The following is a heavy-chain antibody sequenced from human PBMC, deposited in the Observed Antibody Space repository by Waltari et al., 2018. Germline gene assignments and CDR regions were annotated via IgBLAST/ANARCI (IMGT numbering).Heavy chain of an antibody. J-gene: IGHJ3*02. V-gene: IGHV3-33*08. CDR2: IWYDGSNK. CDR3: ARSGPGKTNAFDI. CDR1: GFTFSSYG. D-gene: IGHD2-15*01. Sequence: QVQLVESGGGVVQPGRSLRLSCAASGFTFSSYGMHWVRQAPGKGLEWVAFIWYDGSNKDYADSVKGRFTSSRDNSKNTLYLQMNSLRAEDTAMYYCARSGPGKTNAFDIWGQGTMVTVSS.